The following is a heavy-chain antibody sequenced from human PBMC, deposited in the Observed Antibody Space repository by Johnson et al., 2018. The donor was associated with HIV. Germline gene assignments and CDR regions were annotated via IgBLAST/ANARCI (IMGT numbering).Heavy chain of an antibody. V-gene: IGHV3-30*04. J-gene: IGHJ3*02. D-gene: IGHD4-23*01. CDR3: ARGYGGNYDAFDI. Sequence: QVQLVESGGGVVQPRRSLRLSCAASGFTFSSYAMHWVRQAPGKGLEWVAVISYDGSNKYYADSVKGRFTISRDNSKNTLYLQMNSLRAEDTAVYYCARGYGGNYDAFDIWGQGTMVTVSS. CDR2: ISYDGSNK. CDR1: GFTFSSYA.